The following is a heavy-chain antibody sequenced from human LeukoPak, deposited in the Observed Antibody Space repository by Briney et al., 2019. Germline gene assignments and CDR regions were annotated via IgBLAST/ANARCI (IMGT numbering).Heavy chain of an antibody. CDR2: ISSSSSYT. CDR3: ARDSGYSGYSDY. V-gene: IGHV3-11*05. Sequence: GGSLRLSWAASGFTFSDYYVSWIRQAPGKGLEWVSYISSSSSYTDYADSVKGRFTISRDNAKNSLNLQMNSLRAEDTAVYYCARDSGYSGYSDYWGQGTLVTVSS. CDR1: GFTFSDYY. D-gene: IGHD5-12*01. J-gene: IGHJ4*02.